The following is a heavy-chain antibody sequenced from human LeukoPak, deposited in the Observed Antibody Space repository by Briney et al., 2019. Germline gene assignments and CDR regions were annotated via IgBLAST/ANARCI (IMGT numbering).Heavy chain of an antibody. V-gene: IGHV3-74*01. CDR2: SNSDGSAT. J-gene: IGHJ4*02. CDR1: GFTFSTYW. CDR3: AREWRGFEDY. D-gene: IGHD3-9*01. Sequence: GGSLRLSCAASGFTFSTYWMHWVRQAPGKGLVWVARSNSDGSATIYADSVKGRFVISGDNSKNTLYLQMSSLRAEDTAMYYCAREWRGFEDYWGQGTLVTVSS.